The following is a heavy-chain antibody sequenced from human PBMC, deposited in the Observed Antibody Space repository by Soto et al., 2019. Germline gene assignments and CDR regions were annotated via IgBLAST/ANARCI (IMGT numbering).Heavy chain of an antibody. CDR3: ARRLAVAGTYDH. J-gene: IGHJ4*02. CDR1: GFSFSSYW. D-gene: IGHD6-19*01. V-gene: IGHV3-74*01. Sequence: VQLVESGGGVVQPGGSLRLSCAASGFSFSSYWMHWVRQVPGKGPVCVSRINGDGTTTHHADSVKGRFTISRDNAKNTLYLQMNSLRAEDTAVYYCARRLAVAGTYDHWGQGTLVTVSS. CDR2: INGDGTTT.